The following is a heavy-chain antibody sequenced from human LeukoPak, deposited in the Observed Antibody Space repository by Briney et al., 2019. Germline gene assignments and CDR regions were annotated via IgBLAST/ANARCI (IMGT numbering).Heavy chain of an antibody. D-gene: IGHD2-21*01. Sequence: GGSLRLSCAASGITFGTYAMNWVRQAPGKGLEWASTVSGSGVATYFADSVKGRFTISRDNSKNTLFLEMNNLRAEDAAVYYCATSSDWPYYFHYWGQGTLVTVSS. V-gene: IGHV3-23*01. J-gene: IGHJ4*02. CDR2: VSGSGVAT. CDR1: GITFGTYA. CDR3: ATSSDWPYYFHY.